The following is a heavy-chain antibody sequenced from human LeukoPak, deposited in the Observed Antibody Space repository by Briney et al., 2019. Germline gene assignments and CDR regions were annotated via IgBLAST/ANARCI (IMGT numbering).Heavy chain of an antibody. V-gene: IGHV4-31*03. CDR1: GGSISSGGYY. CDR2: IYYSGTT. CDR3: ARQRADRISGVVMGFGLDY. D-gene: IGHD3-3*02. J-gene: IGHJ4*02. Sequence: NPSETLSLTCTVSGGSISSGGYYWSWIRQHPGKGLEWIGYIYYSGTTSYNPSLKSRVTMSVDTSKNQFSLKLSSVTAADTAVYYCARQRADRISGVVMGFGLDYWGRGTLVTVS.